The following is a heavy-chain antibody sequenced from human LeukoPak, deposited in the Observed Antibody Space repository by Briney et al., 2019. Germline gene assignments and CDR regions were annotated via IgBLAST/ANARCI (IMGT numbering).Heavy chain of an antibody. Sequence: ETGGSLRLSCAASGFTFSCYSMNWVRQAPGKGLEWVSSISSSSSYIYYADSVKGRFTISRDNAKSSLYLQMNSLRAEDTAVYYCARDDSGDYSGRPNFSYWGQGTLVTVSS. V-gene: IGHV3-21*01. J-gene: IGHJ4*02. CDR1: GFTFSCYS. CDR3: ARDDSGDYSGRPNFSY. D-gene: IGHD1-26*01. CDR2: ISSSSSYI.